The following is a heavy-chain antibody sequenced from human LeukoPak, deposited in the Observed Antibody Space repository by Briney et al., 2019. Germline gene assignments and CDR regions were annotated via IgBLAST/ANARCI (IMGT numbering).Heavy chain of an antibody. CDR3: AKEGRSLQTY. Sequence: GGSLRLSCTSSGLRFGDYGVSWFRQAPGKGLEWVANIKEDGTETYYVDSVKGRFTISRDNAKNSLYLQMNSLRVEDTAVYYCAKEGRSLQTYWGQGTLVTVSS. J-gene: IGHJ4*02. V-gene: IGHV3-7*03. CDR1: GLRFGDYG. D-gene: IGHD5-24*01. CDR2: IKEDGTET.